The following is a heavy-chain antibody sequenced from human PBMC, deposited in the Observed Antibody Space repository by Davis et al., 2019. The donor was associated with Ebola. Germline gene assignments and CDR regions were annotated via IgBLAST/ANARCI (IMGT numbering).Heavy chain of an antibody. CDR2: IKGDGTNK. CDR1: GFTFSSYW. CDR3: VRDRGRLQHDF. J-gene: IGHJ4*02. V-gene: IGHV3-7*01. D-gene: IGHD5-24*01. Sequence: GESLKISCAASGFTFSSYWMTWVRQAPGKGLEWVAYIKGDGTNKNYVDSVKGRFTISRDNAKNSLSLQMNSLRAEDTAVYYCVRDRGRLQHDFWGQGTLVIVSS.